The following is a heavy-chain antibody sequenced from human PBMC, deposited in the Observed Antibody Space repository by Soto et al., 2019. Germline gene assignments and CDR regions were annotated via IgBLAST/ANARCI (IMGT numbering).Heavy chain of an antibody. Sequence: GGSLRLLCAASGFTFSSYAMHWVRQAPGKGLEWVAVISYDGSNKYYADSVKGRFTISRDNSKNTLYLQMNSLRAEDTAVYYCARDPGYSSSWYYYYYGMDVWGQGTTVTVSS. CDR2: ISYDGSNK. V-gene: IGHV3-30-3*01. CDR3: ARDPGYSSSWYYYYYGMDV. CDR1: GFTFSSYA. J-gene: IGHJ6*02. D-gene: IGHD6-13*01.